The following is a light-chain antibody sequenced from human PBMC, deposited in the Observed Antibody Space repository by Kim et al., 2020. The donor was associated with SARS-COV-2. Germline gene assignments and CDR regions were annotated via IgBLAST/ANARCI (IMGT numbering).Light chain of an antibody. CDR3: SSYTAKNTWL. J-gene: IGLJ6*01. CDR1: NSDVGRYDY. CDR2: DVS. Sequence: SALTQPAPLSGSRGQSITISCTGSNSDVGRYDYVSWYQQFPGKAPKVIIYDVSKRPAGVPDRFFGFKSGNTAFLTISGLHVEDEAVYHCSSYTAKNTWLFGGGTKVTVL. V-gene: IGLV2-14*03.